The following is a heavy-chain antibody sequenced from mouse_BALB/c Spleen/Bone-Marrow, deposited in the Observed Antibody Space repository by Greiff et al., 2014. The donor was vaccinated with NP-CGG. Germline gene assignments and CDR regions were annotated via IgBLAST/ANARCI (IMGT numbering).Heavy chain of an antibody. V-gene: IGHV7-3*02. Sequence: EVQRVESGGGLVQPGGSLRLSCATSGFTFTDYYMSWVRQPPGKALEWLGFIRNKANGYTTEYSASVKGRFTISRDNSQSILYLKMNPLGAENSPIFYCERDFGTYVRFAYWGQGLLVTVS. J-gene: IGHJ3*01. CDR1: GFTFTDYY. CDR2: IRNKANGYTT. D-gene: IGHD5-1*01. CDR3: ERDFGTYVRFAY.